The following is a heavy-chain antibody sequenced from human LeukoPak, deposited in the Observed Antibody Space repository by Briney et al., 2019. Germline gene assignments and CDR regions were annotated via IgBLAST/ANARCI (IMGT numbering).Heavy chain of an antibody. CDR2: ISGSGGST. D-gene: IGHD6-19*01. J-gene: IGHJ4*02. Sequence: GSLRLSCAASGFTFISYAMSWVRQAPGKGLEWVSAISGSGGSTYYADSVKGRFTISRDNSKNTLYLQMNSLRAEDTAVYYCAKTIAVAGTPSRRKYYFDYWGQGTLVTVSS. V-gene: IGHV3-23*01. CDR3: AKTIAVAGTPSRRKYYFDY. CDR1: GFTFISYA.